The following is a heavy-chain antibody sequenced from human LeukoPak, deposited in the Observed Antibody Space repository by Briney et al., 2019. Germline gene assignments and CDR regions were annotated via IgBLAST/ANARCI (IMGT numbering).Heavy chain of an antibody. J-gene: IGHJ4*02. CDR2: ISYDGSNK. CDR1: GLTFSSYA. V-gene: IGHV3-30-3*01. CDR3: ARGPPYDY. Sequence: QAGRSLRLSCAASGLTFSSYAMHWVRQAPGKGLEWVAVISYDGSNKYYADSVKGRFTISRDNSKNTLYLQMNSLRAEDTAVYYCARGPPYDYWGQGTLVTVSS.